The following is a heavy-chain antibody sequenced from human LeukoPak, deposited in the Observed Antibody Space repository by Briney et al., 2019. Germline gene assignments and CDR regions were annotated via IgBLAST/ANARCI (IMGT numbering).Heavy chain of an antibody. CDR3: AKVFPYYYDSSGHFDY. CDR2: ISWNSGRI. V-gene: IGHV3-9*01. Sequence: GGSLRLSCAASGFTFDDYAMHWVRQAPGKGLEWVSGISWNSGRIGYADSVKGRFTISRDNAKTSLYLQMNSLRAEDTALYYCAKVFPYYYDSSGHFDYWGQGTLVTVSS. CDR1: GFTFDDYA. J-gene: IGHJ4*02. D-gene: IGHD3-22*01.